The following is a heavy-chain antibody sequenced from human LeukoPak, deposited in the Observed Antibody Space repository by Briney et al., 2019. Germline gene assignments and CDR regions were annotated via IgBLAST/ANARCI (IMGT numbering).Heavy chain of an antibody. V-gene: IGHV4-59*01. CDR3: WRLRGGGSYRNFDY. Sequence: SETLSLTCTVSGGYISSYYLSWIRQPPGKGLEWIGYIYYSGSTNYNPSLKSRVPIIVDTAQNQVSLRPDPVNAPDTARCLRWRLRGGGSYRNFDYWGQGTLVTVSS. J-gene: IGHJ4*02. CDR2: IYYSGST. D-gene: IGHD3-16*02. CDR1: GGYISSYY.